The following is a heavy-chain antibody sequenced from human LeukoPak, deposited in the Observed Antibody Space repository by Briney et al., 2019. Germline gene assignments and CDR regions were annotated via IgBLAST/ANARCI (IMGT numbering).Heavy chain of an antibody. CDR1: GFTFSSYW. CDR3: AKVITMTKRGYDAFDI. Sequence: GGSLRLSCAASGFTFSSYWMHWVRQAPGKGLVWVSRINSDGSSTSYADSVKGRFTISRDNAKNTLYLQMNRLRAEDTAVYYCAKVITMTKRGYDAFDIWGQGTMVTVSS. CDR2: INSDGSST. D-gene: IGHD3-22*01. J-gene: IGHJ3*02. V-gene: IGHV3-74*01.